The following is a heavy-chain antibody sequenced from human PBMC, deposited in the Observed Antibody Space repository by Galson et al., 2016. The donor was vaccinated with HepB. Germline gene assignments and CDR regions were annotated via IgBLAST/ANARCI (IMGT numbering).Heavy chain of an antibody. D-gene: IGHD5-24*01. Sequence: SLRLSCAASGFTFSSYSMNWVGQAPGKGLEWVSHITHTPYTIYYADSVKDRFTISRDNAKNSVYLQMNSLRDEDTAVYYCARDGGGGYNLDYWGQGTLVTVSS. CDR1: GFTFSSYS. V-gene: IGHV3-48*02. J-gene: IGHJ4*02. CDR3: ARDGGGGYNLDY. CDR2: ITHTPYTI.